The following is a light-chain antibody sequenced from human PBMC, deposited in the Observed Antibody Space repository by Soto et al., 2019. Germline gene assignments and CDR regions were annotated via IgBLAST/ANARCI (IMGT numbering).Light chain of an antibody. CDR2: DAS. J-gene: IGKJ5*01. CDR3: QQRSNWPPIT. Sequence: EMVLTQSTDTLSLSPGERATLSCKASQSVSSYLAWYQQKPGQAPRLLIYDASNRATGIPARFSGSGSGTDFTLTISSLEPEDFAVYYCQQRSNWPPITFGQGTRLEI. CDR1: QSVSSY. V-gene: IGKV3-11*01.